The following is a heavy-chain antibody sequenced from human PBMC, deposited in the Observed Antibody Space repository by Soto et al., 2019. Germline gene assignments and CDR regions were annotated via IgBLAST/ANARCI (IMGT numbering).Heavy chain of an antibody. D-gene: IGHD3-9*01. V-gene: IGHV4-34*01. Sequence: QVQLQQWGAGLLKPSETLSLTCAVYGGSFSGYYWSWIRQPPGKGLEWIGEINHSGSTNYNPSLKSRVTISVDTSKNQFSLKLSSVTAADTAVYYCARGAGLRYFDWSVDYWGQGTLVTVSS. J-gene: IGHJ4*02. CDR3: ARGAGLRYFDWSVDY. CDR1: GGSFSGYY. CDR2: INHSGST.